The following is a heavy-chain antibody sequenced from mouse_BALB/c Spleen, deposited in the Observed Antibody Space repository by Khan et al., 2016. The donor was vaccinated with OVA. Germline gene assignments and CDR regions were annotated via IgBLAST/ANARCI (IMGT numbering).Heavy chain of an antibody. CDR3: TRSHLNGYYFDQ. V-gene: IGHV5-17*02. Sequence: EVELVESGGDLVQPGGSRKLSCVASGFTFSSFGMHWIRQAPEKGLEWVAYISGDSHTIYYADTVKGRFTISRDNPKNTLFLQMTSLRSEDMAMYYGTRSHLNGYYFDQWGQGTTLTVSS. J-gene: IGHJ2*01. CDR2: ISGDSHTI. D-gene: IGHD1-2*01. CDR1: GFTFSSFG.